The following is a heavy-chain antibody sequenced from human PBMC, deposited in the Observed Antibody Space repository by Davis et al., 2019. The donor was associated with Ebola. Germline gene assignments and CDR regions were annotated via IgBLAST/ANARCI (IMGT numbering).Heavy chain of an antibody. D-gene: IGHD6-19*01. CDR3: ARGRTVTDTRGLSWFDP. V-gene: IGHV1-18*01. Sequence: AASVKVSCKASGYTFTSYGISWVRQAPGQGLEWMGWISAYNGNTNYAQKLQGRVTMTTDTSTSTAYMELRSLRSDDTAVYYCARGRTVTDTRGLSWFDPWGQGTLVTVSS. CDR1: GYTFTSYG. CDR2: ISAYNGNT. J-gene: IGHJ5*02.